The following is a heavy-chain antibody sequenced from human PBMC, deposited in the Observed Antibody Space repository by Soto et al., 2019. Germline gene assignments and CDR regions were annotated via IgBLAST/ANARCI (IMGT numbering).Heavy chain of an antibody. V-gene: IGHV3-64D*06. J-gene: IGHJ6*03. CDR3: AKGPPKHCSRSSCGHCMDL. Sequence: GVSLRLSWSASGFTFKSNAMHCVRQVPGKGLEYVSSIHTSGASPFSADAVNGTFIVSRDNSNNTLDLQMIRLIYDDCGVYDSAKGPPKHCSRSSCGHCMDLWGKGPTV. D-gene: IGHD2-21*01. CDR2: IHTSGASP. CDR1: GFTFKSNA.